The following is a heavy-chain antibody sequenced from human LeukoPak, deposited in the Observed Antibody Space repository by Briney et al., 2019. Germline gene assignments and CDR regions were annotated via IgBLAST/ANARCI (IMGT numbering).Heavy chain of an antibody. Sequence: SGGSLRLSCAASGFTVSSNYMSWVRQAPGKGLEWVSVIYSGGSTYYADSVKGRFTISRDNSKNTLHLQMNSLRAEDTAVYYCARDGGGGNLLWYFDYWGQGTLVTVSS. J-gene: IGHJ4*02. D-gene: IGHD4-23*01. CDR1: GFTVSSNY. CDR2: IYSGGST. V-gene: IGHV3-53*01. CDR3: ARDGGGGNLLWYFDY.